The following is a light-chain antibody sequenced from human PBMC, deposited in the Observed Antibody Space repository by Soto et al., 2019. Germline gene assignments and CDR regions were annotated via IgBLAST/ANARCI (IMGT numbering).Light chain of an antibody. CDR1: SSNIGSNY. V-gene: IGLV1-47*02. J-gene: IGLJ1*01. Sequence: AVVTQPPSASGTPGQRVTISCSGSSSNIGSNYVYWYQQLPGTAPKLLIYSNNQRPSGVPDRFSGSKSGTSASLAISGLRSEDEADYYCAAWDDSLSGYVFGTGTKLTVL. CDR3: AAWDDSLSGYV. CDR2: SNN.